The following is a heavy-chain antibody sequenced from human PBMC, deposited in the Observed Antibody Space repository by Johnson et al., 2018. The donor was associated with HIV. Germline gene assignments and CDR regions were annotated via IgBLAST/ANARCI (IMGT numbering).Heavy chain of an antibody. Sequence: VQLVESGGGLVQPGRSLILSCAASGFTFNDYAMHWVRQAPGKGLEWVSGISWNSGSIGYADSVKGRFTISRDNSRNTLYLQMNSLRAEDTAVYYCARDQAIFGVVLASDAFDIWGQGTMVTVSS. CDR3: ARDQAIFGVVLASDAFDI. CDR1: GFTFNDYA. V-gene: IGHV3-9*01. CDR2: ISWNSGSI. D-gene: IGHD3-3*01. J-gene: IGHJ3*02.